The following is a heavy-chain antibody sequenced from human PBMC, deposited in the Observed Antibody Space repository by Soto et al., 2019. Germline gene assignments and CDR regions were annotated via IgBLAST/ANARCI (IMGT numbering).Heavy chain of an antibody. D-gene: IGHD2-15*01. CDR2: MLYSGLT. J-gene: IGHJ6*02. V-gene: IGHV4-39*01. Sequence: SETLSLTCTVSAASFSKYYWAWIRQPPGKGLEWIGSMLYSGLTYYNPSLKSRVTLSVDTSKNQFSVRLNSVTASDTAVYYCAPLSVSLSGPYGIHVWGQGTTVTVSS. CDR1: AASFSKYY. CDR3: APLSVSLSGPYGIHV.